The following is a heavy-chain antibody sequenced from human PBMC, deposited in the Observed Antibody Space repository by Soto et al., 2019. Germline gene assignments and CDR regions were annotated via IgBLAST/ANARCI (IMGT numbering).Heavy chain of an antibody. CDR1: GGSVSSGGNY. J-gene: IGHJ4*02. V-gene: IGHV4-39*01. Sequence: QLQLQESGPGLVKPSETLSLTCAVSGGSVSSGGNYWGWIRQSPGKGLEWIGSVHDTGTTHYNPSVTSRVTISVATSKNQFSLNVNSVTAADTAVYYCARGLSSPSAAGVWGQGTLVTVSS. CDR2: VHDTGTT. CDR3: ARGLSSPSAAGV. D-gene: IGHD6-6*01.